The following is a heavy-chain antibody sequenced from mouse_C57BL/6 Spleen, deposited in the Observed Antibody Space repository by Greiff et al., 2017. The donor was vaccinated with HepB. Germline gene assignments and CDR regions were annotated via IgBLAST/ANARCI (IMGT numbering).Heavy chain of an antibody. J-gene: IGHJ1*03. D-gene: IGHD2-4*01. V-gene: IGHV5-6*01. Sequence: EVQLQESGGDLVKPGGSLKLSCAASGFTFSSYGMSWVRQTPDKRLEWVATISSGGSYTYYPDSVKGRFTISRDNAKNTLYLQMSSLKSEDTAMYYCARRGYDYDDGYWYFDVWGTGTTVTVSS. CDR2: ISSGGSYT. CDR1: GFTFSSYG. CDR3: ARRGYDYDDGYWYFDV.